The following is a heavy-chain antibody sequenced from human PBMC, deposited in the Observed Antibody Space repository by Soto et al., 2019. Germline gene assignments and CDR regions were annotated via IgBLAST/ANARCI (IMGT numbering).Heavy chain of an antibody. J-gene: IGHJ4*02. D-gene: IGHD3-3*01. CDR3: AGAGDSTYSASWSGYSGHFDY. V-gene: IGHV4-31*03. CDR2: IYYSGST. Sequence: PSETLSLTCTVSGGSISSGGYYWSWIRQHPGKGLEWIGYIYYSGSTYYNPSLKSRVTISVDTSKNQFSLKLSSVTAADTAVYYCAGAGDSTYSASWSGYSGHFDYWGQGTLVTVSS. CDR1: GGSISSGGYY.